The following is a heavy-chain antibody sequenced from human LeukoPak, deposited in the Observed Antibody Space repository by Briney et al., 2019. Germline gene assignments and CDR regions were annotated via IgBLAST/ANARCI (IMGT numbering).Heavy chain of an antibody. CDR2: FDPGDDET. CDR3: ATHTISGVVTYAFQL. D-gene: IGHD3-3*01. V-gene: IGHV1-24*01. Sequence: ASVKVSCKVSGYSLSELSTHWVRQAPGQGLEWMGGFDPGDDETIYAQKFQGRVTMTEDTATDTAYLELSSLTSNDTAVYYCATHTISGVVTYAFQLWGRGTLVTVSS. J-gene: IGHJ3*01. CDR1: GYSLSELS.